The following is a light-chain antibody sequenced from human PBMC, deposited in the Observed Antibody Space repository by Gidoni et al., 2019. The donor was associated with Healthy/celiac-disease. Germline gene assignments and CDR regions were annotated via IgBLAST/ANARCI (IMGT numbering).Light chain of an antibody. CDR1: QSISSW. V-gene: IGKV1-5*03. CDR3: QQYNSYPFT. Sequence: DIQMTQSPSTLSASVGDRVTITCRASQSISSWLAWYQQKPGKAPKLLIYKASSLESGVPSRFSGSGSGTEFTLTISSLQPDDVATYYCQQYNSYPFTFGPGTKVEIK. J-gene: IGKJ3*01. CDR2: KAS.